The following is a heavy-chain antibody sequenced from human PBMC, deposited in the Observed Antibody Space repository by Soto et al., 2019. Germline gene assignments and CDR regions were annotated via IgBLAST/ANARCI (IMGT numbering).Heavy chain of an antibody. Sequence: PSETLSLTCTVSGGSISSYYWSWIRQPPGKGLEWIGYIYYSGSTDYNPSLKCRVTILVDTSKNQFSLNLSSVTAADTAVYYCARVLPTGKTDWGQGTLVTVSS. V-gene: IGHV4-59*01. CDR3: ARVLPTGKTD. J-gene: IGHJ4*02. CDR2: IYYSGST. D-gene: IGHD1-26*01. CDR1: GGSISSYY.